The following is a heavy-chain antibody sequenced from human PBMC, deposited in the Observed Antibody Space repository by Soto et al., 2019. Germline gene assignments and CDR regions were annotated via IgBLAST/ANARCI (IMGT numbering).Heavy chain of an antibody. Sequence: GASVKVSCKASGYTFTGYYIHWVRQAPGQGLEWMGWISPDSGGANYAQKFQGRVTMTRDTSISTAYMELTRLRSDDTAVHYCAREGLYCSSSRCYNRGANWFDPWGQGTLVTVSS. CDR1: GYTFTGYY. CDR3: AREGLYCSSSRCYNRGANWFDP. D-gene: IGHD2-2*02. CDR2: ISPDSGGA. V-gene: IGHV1-2*02. J-gene: IGHJ5*02.